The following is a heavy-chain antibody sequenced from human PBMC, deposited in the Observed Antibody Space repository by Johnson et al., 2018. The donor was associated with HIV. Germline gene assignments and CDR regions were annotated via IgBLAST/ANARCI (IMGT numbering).Heavy chain of an antibody. CDR2: ISYDGNNK. Sequence: QMQLVESGGGLVQPGGSLRLSCAASGFTFSSYAMHWVHQAPGKGLEWVAVISYDGNNKYYADSVKGRFTISRDNSKNTLYLQMNSLRPEDTAVYYCAKVRSRWTTFDDAFDIWGQGTLVTVSS. D-gene: IGHD4-11*01. V-gene: IGHV3-30*18. CDR1: GFTFSSYA. CDR3: AKVRSRWTTFDDAFDI. J-gene: IGHJ3*02.